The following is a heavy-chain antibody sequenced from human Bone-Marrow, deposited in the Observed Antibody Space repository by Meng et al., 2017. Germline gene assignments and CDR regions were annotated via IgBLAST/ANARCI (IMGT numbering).Heavy chain of an antibody. V-gene: IGHV4-34*01. D-gene: IGHD5-18*01. CDR3: ARGSWLQLWLQDY. CDR2: INHSGST. CDR1: GGSFSGYY. J-gene: IGHJ4*02. Sequence: QVQLQQWGAGLLKPSETLSLTWAVYGGSFSGYYWSWIRQPPGKGLEWIGEINHSGSTNYNPSLKSRVTISVDTSKNQFSLKLSSVTAADTAVYYCARGSWLQLWLQDYWGQGTLVTVSS.